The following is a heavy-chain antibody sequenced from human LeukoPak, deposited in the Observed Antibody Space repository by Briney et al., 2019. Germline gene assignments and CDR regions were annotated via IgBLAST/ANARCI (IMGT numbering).Heavy chain of an antibody. Sequence: PSETLSLTCTVSGGSISSYYWSWIRQPPGKGLEWIGYIYYSGSTNYNPSLKSRVTISVDTSKNQFSLKLSSVTAADTAVYYCARGATPELYCSSTSCYIGDYYYMDVWGKGTTVTVSS. V-gene: IGHV4-59*01. CDR1: GGSISSYY. CDR2: IYYSGST. J-gene: IGHJ6*03. CDR3: ARGATPELYCSSTSCYIGDYYYMDV. D-gene: IGHD2-2*02.